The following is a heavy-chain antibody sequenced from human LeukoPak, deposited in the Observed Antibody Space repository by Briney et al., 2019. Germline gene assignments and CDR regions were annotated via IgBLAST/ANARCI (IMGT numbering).Heavy chain of an antibody. V-gene: IGHV3-30*02. J-gene: IGHJ6*03. CDR1: GFTFSSYG. CDR3: AKSAIYGSGSFYYMDV. D-gene: IGHD3-10*01. Sequence: PGGSLRLSCAASGFTFSSYGVHWVRQAPGKGLEWVAFIRYDGSNKYYADSVKGRFTISRDNSKNTLYLQMNSLRAEDTAVYYCAKSAIYGSGSFYYMDVWGKGTTVTVSS. CDR2: IRYDGSNK.